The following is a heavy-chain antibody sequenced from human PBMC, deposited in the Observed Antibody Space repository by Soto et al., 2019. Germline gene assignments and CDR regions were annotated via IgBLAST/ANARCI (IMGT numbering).Heavy chain of an antibody. CDR3: ARAFLYSSSWYSYYGMDV. Sequence: ASVKVSCKASGYTFTGYYMHWVRQAPGQGLEWMGWINPNSGGTNYAQKFQGWVTMTRDTSISTAYMELSRLRSDDTAVYYCARAFLYSSSWYSYYGMDVWGQGATVTVSS. CDR1: GYTFTGYY. V-gene: IGHV1-2*04. D-gene: IGHD6-13*01. J-gene: IGHJ6*02. CDR2: INPNSGGT.